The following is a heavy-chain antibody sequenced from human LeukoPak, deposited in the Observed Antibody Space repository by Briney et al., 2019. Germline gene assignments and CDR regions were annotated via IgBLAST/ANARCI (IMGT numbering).Heavy chain of an antibody. CDR3: ASAPGSH. V-gene: IGHV1-2*02. J-gene: IGHJ4*02. CDR1: GYTFTDYY. Sequence: ASVKVSCKASGYTFTDYYMHWVRQAPGQGLEWMGWINPNNGGTNYAQKFQGRVTMTRDTSISTSYMELSRLRSDDTAVYYGASAPGSHWGQGTLVTVSS. CDR2: INPNNGGT.